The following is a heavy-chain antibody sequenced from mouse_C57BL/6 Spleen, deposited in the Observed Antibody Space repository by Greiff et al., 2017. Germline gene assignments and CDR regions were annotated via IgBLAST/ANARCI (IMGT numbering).Heavy chain of an antibody. Sequence: VQLQQSGPGLVKPSQSLSLTCSVTGYSITSGYYWNWIRQFPGNKLEWMGYISYDGSNNYNPSLKNRISITRDTSKNQFFLKLNSVTTEDTATYYCAREGAYGNYDSWFAYWGQGTLVTVSA. D-gene: IGHD2-1*01. CDR3: AREGAYGNYDSWFAY. V-gene: IGHV3-6*01. CDR1: GYSITSGYY. CDR2: ISYDGSN. J-gene: IGHJ3*01.